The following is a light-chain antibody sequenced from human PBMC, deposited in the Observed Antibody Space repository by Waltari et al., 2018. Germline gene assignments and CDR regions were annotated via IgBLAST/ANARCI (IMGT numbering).Light chain of an antibody. J-gene: IGLJ2*01. V-gene: IGLV1-44*01. CDR1: SSNIGSNT. CDR2: SNN. CDR3: AAWDDSLVV. Sequence: QSVLTQPPSASGTPGQRVTISCSGSSSNIGSNTVNWYQQLPGTAPKILIYSNNHRASGVPDRFSASKSGTSASLAISGLQCEDVADNYCAAWDDSLVVFCGGTKLTVL.